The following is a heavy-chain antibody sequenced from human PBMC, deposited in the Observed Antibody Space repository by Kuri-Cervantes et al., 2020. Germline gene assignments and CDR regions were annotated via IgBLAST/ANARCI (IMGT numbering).Heavy chain of an antibody. Sequence: GGSLRLSCAASGFTFSSYGMHWVRQAPGKGLEYASAISSNGGSTYYADSVKGRFTISRDNSKDTLYLQMSSLRAEDTAVYYCVKDGAAMVTGPVGYYGMDVWGQGTTVTVSS. V-gene: IGHV3-64D*08. D-gene: IGHD5-18*01. J-gene: IGHJ6*02. CDR3: VKDGAAMVTGPVGYYGMDV. CDR1: GFTFSSYG. CDR2: ISSNGGST.